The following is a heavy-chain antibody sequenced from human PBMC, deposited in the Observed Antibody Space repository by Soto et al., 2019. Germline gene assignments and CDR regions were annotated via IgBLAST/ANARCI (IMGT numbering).Heavy chain of an antibody. J-gene: IGHJ3*02. CDR3: ARVSHIVVVPAVRGAFDI. CDR1: GGSMSGYD. CDR2: IYDSGTT. D-gene: IGHD2-21*02. Sequence: QVQLKESGPGLEKASETLSLTCTVSGGSMSGYDWSWIRQPPGKGLEWIGFIYDSGTTNYNPSLKSRGTISIDTSKNQFSLKLTSVTAADTAVYYCARVSHIVVVPAVRGAFDIWGQGTMITVPS. V-gene: IGHV4-59*01.